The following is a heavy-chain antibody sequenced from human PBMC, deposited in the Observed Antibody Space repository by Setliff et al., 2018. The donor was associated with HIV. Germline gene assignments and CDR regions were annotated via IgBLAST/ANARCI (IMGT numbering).Heavy chain of an antibody. J-gene: IGHJ4*02. CDR3: ASSGWLPYFDY. CDR2: IYYSGST. Sequence: PSETLSLTCTVSGGSISSGGYYWSWIRQHPGKGLEWIGYIYYSGSTYYNPSLKSRVTISLDMSTSQFSLRLSSVTAADTAVYYCASSGWLPYFDYWGQGTLVTVSS. D-gene: IGHD6-19*01. CDR1: GGSISSGGYY. V-gene: IGHV4-31*03.